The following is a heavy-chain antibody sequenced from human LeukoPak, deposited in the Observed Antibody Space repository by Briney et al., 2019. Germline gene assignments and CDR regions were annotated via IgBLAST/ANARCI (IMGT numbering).Heavy chain of an antibody. CDR3: ARGDKWLRTWRY. CDR2: MNPNSGNT. Sequence: ASVKVSCKASGYTFTSYDINWARQATGQGLEWMGWMNPNSGNTGYAQKFQGRVTMTRNTSISTAYMELSSLRSEDTAVYYCARGDKWLRTWRYWGQGTLVTVSS. CDR1: GYTFTSYD. V-gene: IGHV1-8*01. J-gene: IGHJ4*02. D-gene: IGHD5-12*01.